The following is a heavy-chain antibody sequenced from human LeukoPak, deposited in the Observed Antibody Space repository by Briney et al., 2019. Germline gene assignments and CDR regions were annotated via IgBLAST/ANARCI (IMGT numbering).Heavy chain of an antibody. J-gene: IGHJ4*02. CDR3: ARGQGGLGWYFDY. D-gene: IGHD2-15*01. CDR2: IYSGGST. V-gene: IGHV3-53*01. Sequence: GGSLRLSCAASGFAVRSNYMNWVRQAPGKGLEWVSVIYSGGSTYYADSVRGRSTISRDNSENTLYLQMNSLRAEDTAVYYCARGQGGLGWYFDYWGQGTLVTVSS. CDR1: GFAVRSNY.